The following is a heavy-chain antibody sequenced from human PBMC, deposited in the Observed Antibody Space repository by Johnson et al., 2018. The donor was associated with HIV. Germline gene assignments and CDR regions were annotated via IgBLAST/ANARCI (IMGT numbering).Heavy chain of an antibody. CDR2: IYSGGST. J-gene: IGHJ3*02. D-gene: IGHD6-6*01. CDR3: AREPRIAAFRDAFDI. CDR1: GFIVSNNY. V-gene: IGHV3-66*02. Sequence: VQLVESGGGVVQPGRSLRLSCTASGFIVSNNYMSWVRQTPGKGLEWVSVIYSGGSTYYADSVKGRFTISRDNSKNTLYLQMNSLRAEDTAVYYCAREPRIAAFRDAFDIWGQGTMVTVSS.